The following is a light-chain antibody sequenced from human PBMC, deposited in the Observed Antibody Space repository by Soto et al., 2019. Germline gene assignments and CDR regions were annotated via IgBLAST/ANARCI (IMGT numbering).Light chain of an antibody. CDR2: EVT. J-gene: IGLJ1*01. V-gene: IGLV2-14*01. CDR1: SSDVGAYKY. Sequence: QSALTQPASVSGSPGQSITISCTGTSSDVGAYKYVSWYQQHPGKAPKVVIYEVTNRPSGVSTRFSGSKSGNTASLTISGLQADDEADYYCSSYTRSGTQVFGTGTKVHRP. CDR3: SSYTRSGTQV.